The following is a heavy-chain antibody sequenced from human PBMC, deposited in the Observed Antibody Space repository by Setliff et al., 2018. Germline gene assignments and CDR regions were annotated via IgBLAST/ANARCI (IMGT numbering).Heavy chain of an antibody. CDR3: ARADPLVTTTFDY. V-gene: IGHV7-4-1*02. J-gene: IGHJ4*01. D-gene: IGHD4-17*01. CDR2: INTKTGDP. CDR1: GYSLSNYV. Sequence: ASVKVSCKASGYSLSNYVMNWVRQAPGQGLEWMGWINTKTGDPTYAQGYTGRFAFSLDTSDSATYLDISNLKAEDTATYYCARADPLVTTTFDYWGQGTLVTVSS.